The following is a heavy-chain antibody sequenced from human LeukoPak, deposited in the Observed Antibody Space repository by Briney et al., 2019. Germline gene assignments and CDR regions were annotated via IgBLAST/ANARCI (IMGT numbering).Heavy chain of an antibody. Sequence: SETLSLTCTVSDGSISSGNYYWSWIRQPPGKGLEWIGYIYYSGSTYYNPSLKSRVTISVDTSKNQFSLKLSSVTAADTAVYYCARGELYDILTGYLLGYFDYWGQGTLVTVSS. CDR2: IYYSGST. CDR3: ARGELYDILTGYLLGYFDY. CDR1: DGSISSGNYY. D-gene: IGHD3-9*01. J-gene: IGHJ4*02. V-gene: IGHV4-30-4*01.